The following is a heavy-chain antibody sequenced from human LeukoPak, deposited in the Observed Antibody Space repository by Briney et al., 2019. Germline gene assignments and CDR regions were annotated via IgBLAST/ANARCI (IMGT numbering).Heavy chain of an antibody. CDR1: GYSFTGYD. D-gene: IGHD1-26*01. Sequence: ASVKVSCKASGYSFTGYDINWVRQATGQGLEWMGWMNPNNGNTGYAQRLQGRVTMTRDTATSTAYMELSSLKFEDTAVYYCARPTGRPSNYYSMDVWGKGTTVAVSS. V-gene: IGHV1-8*01. J-gene: IGHJ6*03. CDR2: MNPNNGNT. CDR3: ARPTGRPSNYYSMDV.